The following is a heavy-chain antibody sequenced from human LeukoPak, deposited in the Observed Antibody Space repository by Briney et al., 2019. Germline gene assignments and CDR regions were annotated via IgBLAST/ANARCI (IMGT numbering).Heavy chain of an antibody. CDR1: GGSFSGYY. CDR3: ARGIAVAGLDYFDY. Sequence: SETLSLTCAVYGGSFSGYYWSWIRQPPGKGLEWIGEINHSGSTYYNPSLKSRVTISVDTSKNQFSLKLSSVTAADTAVYYCARGIAVAGLDYFDYWGQGTLVTVSS. CDR2: INHSGST. J-gene: IGHJ4*02. V-gene: IGHV4-34*09. D-gene: IGHD6-19*01.